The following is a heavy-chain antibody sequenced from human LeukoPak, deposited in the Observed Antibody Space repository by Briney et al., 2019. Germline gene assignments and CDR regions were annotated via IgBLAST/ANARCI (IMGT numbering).Heavy chain of an antibody. CDR2: INHSGST. Sequence: PSETLSPTCAVYGGSFSGYYWSWIRQPPGKGLEWIGEINHSGSTNYNPSLKSRVTISVDTSKNQFSLKLSSVTAADTAVYYCARILGRRSGWYLGRSYYYYYYGMDVWGQGTTVTVSS. V-gene: IGHV4-34*01. D-gene: IGHD6-19*01. CDR1: GGSFSGYY. CDR3: ARILGRRSGWYLGRSYYYYYYGMDV. J-gene: IGHJ6*02.